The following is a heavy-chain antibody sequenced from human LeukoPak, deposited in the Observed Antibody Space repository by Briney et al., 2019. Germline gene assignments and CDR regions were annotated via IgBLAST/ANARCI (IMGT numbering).Heavy chain of an antibody. CDR1: GGSISSSSYY. CDR3: ARRYSGYDYGYFDY. D-gene: IGHD5-12*01. CDR2: IYTSGST. J-gene: IGHJ4*02. Sequence: SETLSLTCTVSGGSISSSSYYWSWIRQPAGKGLEWIGRIYTSGSTNYNPSLKSRVTMSVDTSKNQFSLKLSSVTAADTAVYYYARRYSGYDYGYFDYWGQGTLVTVSS. V-gene: IGHV4-61*02.